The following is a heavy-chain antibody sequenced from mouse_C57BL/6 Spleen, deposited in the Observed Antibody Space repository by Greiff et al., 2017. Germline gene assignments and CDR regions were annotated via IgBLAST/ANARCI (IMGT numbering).Heavy chain of an antibody. CDR2: IYPGNSDT. J-gene: IGHJ2*01. CDR3: TRNWDKDY. V-gene: IGHV1-5*01. Sequence: RPGQGLEWIGAIYPGNSDTSYNQKFKGKAKLTAVTSASTAYMELSSLTNEDSAVYYCTRNWDKDYWGQGTTLTVSS. D-gene: IGHD4-1*01.